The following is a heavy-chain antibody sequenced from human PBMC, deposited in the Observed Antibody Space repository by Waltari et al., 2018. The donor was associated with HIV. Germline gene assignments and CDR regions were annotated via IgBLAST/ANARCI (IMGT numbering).Heavy chain of an antibody. V-gene: IGHV3-23*04. CDR1: GFHFSSYA. D-gene: IGHD3-22*01. CDR2: ISGSGGST. J-gene: IGHJ4*02. Sequence: EVQLVESGGGLVQPGGSPRLSCGASGFHFSSYALSWVRQAPGKGLEWVSAISGSGGSTYYADSVKGRFTISRDNSKNTLYLQMNSLRAEDTAVYYCAKVADSSGPKDYWGQGTLVTVSS. CDR3: AKVADSSGPKDY.